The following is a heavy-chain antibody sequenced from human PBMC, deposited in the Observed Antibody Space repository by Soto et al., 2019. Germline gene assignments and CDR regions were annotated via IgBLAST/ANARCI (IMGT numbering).Heavy chain of an antibody. CDR1: GFTFSSYS. CDR3: AREALLNWFDP. V-gene: IGHV3-48*01. Sequence: EVQLVESGGGLVQPGGSLRLSCAASGFTFSSYSMNWVRQAPGKGLEWVSYISSSSSTIYYADSVKGRFTISRDNAKNSLYLQMNSLRAEATAVYYCAREALLNWFDPWGQGTLVTVSS. CDR2: ISSSSSTI. J-gene: IGHJ5*02. D-gene: IGHD2-15*01.